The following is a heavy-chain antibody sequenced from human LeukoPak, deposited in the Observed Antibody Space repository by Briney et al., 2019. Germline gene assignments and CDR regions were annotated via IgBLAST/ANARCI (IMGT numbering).Heavy chain of an antibody. CDR2: ISGSGGST. Sequence: GGPLRLSCATSGFLFSTYALSWLRHPRGGGLEWAASISGSGGSTYHADSVKGRFTISRDSSKNTLYLQMNSLRAEDTAIYYCARVIRAAPGKGYFDYWGQGTLVTVSS. CDR3: ARVIRAAPGKGYFDY. CDR1: GFLFSTYA. J-gene: IGHJ4*02. V-gene: IGHV3-23*01. D-gene: IGHD6-13*01.